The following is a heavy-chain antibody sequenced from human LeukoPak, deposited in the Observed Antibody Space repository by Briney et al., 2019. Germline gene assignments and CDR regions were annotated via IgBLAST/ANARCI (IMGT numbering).Heavy chain of an antibody. Sequence: PGGSLRLSCAGSGFTFSSHWIGWVRQAPGKGLEWVAHINQDGSQKYYVDSVEGRFAISRDNAKNSLYLQMNSLRAEDTAIYYCARGDGGDFWGPGTLVTVSS. CDR3: ARGDGGDF. CDR2: INQDGSQK. J-gene: IGHJ4*02. D-gene: IGHD2-15*01. CDR1: GFTFSSHW. V-gene: IGHV3-7*01.